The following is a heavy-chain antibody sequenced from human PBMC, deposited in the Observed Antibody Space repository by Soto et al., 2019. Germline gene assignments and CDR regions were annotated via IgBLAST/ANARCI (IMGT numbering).Heavy chain of an antibody. J-gene: IGHJ5*02. D-gene: IGHD1-1*01. V-gene: IGHV1-2*02. CDR2: INPKSGDK. Sequence: QVQLVQSGAELKKPGASVKVSCKTSGYTFTGHIIHWLRQAPGQGLEWLGCINPKSGDKLYAQKCQGRVTMTMDTSISTVYMDLTRLTSDDTAVYYCARDLFPAEKTWNDAYNYFDPWGQGTLGTVSS. CDR1: GYTFTGHI. CDR3: ARDLFPAEKTWNDAYNYFDP.